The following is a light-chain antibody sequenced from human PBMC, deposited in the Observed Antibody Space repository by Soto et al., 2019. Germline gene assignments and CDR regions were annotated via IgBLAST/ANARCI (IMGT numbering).Light chain of an antibody. V-gene: IGLV2-8*01. Sequence: QSALTQPPSASGSPGQSVTISCTGTSSDVGGYNYVSWYQQHPGKAPKLMIYEGSKRPSGVSNRFSGSKSGNTASLTISGLQAEDEADYYCSSYASSTTPYVFGTGTKVTVL. J-gene: IGLJ1*01. CDR1: SSDVGGYNY. CDR3: SSYASSTTPYV. CDR2: EGS.